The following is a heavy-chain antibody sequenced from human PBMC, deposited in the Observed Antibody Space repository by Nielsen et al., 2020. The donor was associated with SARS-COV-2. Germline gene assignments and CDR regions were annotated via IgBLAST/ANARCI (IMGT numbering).Heavy chain of an antibody. CDR2: ISWNSGSI. Sequence: GGSLRLSCAASGFTFDDYAMHWVRQAPRKGLEWVSGISWNSGSIGYADSVKGRFTISRDNAKNSLYLQMNSLRAEDTALYYCAKFGGYDSYYYGMDVWGQGTTVTVSS. D-gene: IGHD5-12*01. CDR3: AKFGGYDSYYYGMDV. J-gene: IGHJ6*02. CDR1: GFTFDDYA. V-gene: IGHV3-9*01.